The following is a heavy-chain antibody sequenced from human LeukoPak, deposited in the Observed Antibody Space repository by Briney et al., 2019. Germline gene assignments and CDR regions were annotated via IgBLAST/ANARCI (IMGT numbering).Heavy chain of an antibody. Sequence: GGSLRLSCAASGFTFSTYSMNWVRQAPGKGLEWVSSISSSSSYIYYADSVKGRFTVSRDNSKNTLYLQMNSLRAEDTAVYYCVRGAYSSSWLNFDYWGQGTLVTVSS. J-gene: IGHJ4*02. CDR3: VRGAYSSSWLNFDY. CDR2: ISSSSSYI. D-gene: IGHD6-13*01. V-gene: IGHV3-21*01. CDR1: GFTFSTYS.